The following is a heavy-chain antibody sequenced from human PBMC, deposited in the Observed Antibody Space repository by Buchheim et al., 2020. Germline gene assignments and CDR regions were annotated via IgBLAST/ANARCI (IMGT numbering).Heavy chain of an antibody. J-gene: IGHJ4*02. CDR2: ISTYNGNT. D-gene: IGHD3-9*01. V-gene: IGHV1-18*01. Sequence: QVQLVQSGAEVKKPGASVKVSCRASGYSFTNYGITWVRQAPGQGLELMGWISTYNGNTKYAQNLQGRVTMTSDTSTSTASLELRSLRSDDTAVYYCARDGPYFPRGGDYWAQGTL. CDR1: GYSFTNYG. CDR3: ARDGPYFPRGGDY.